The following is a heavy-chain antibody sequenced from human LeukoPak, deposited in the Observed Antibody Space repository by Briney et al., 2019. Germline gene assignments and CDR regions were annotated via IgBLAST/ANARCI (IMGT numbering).Heavy chain of an antibody. CDR2: ISSSSSTI. V-gene: IGHV3-48*01. Sequence: PGGSLRLSCAASGFTFSSYSMNWVRQAPGKGLEWVSYISSSSSTIYYADSVKGRFTISRDNAKNSLYLQMNSLRAEDTAVYYCAKDLLLSTVVTDKDFDYWGQGTLVTVSS. D-gene: IGHD4-23*01. CDR3: AKDLLLSTVVTDKDFDY. CDR1: GFTFSSYS. J-gene: IGHJ4*02.